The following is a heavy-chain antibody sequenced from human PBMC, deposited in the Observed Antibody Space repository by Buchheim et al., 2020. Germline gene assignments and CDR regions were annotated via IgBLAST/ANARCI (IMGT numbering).Heavy chain of an antibody. V-gene: IGHV3-48*03. CDR2: ISRSGSRT. CDR1: GFTFSSFE. Sequence: EVQLVESGGGLVQPGGSLRLSCAVSGFTFSSFEMNWVRQAPGKGLEWVSYISRSGSRTYYADSVKGRFTISRDYAKKPLYPQMNYLRAEDTAVYYCARVIPGSYYYYQGMDVWGQGTT. J-gene: IGHJ6*02. CDR3: ARVIPGSYYYYQGMDV. D-gene: IGHD2-15*01.